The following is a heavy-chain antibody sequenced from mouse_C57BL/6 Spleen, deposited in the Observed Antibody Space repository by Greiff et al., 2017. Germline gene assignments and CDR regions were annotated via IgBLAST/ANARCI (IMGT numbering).Heavy chain of an antibody. J-gene: IGHJ2*01. D-gene: IGHD1-1*01. Sequence: QVQLKQSGAELVRPGASVTLSCKASGYTFTDYEMHWVKQTPVHGLEWIGAIDPETGGTAYNQKFKGKAILTADKSSSTAYMELRSLTSEDSAVYYCTRNYGSSRDPFDYWGQGTTLTVSS. CDR2: IDPETGGT. CDR3: TRNYGSSRDPFDY. CDR1: GYTFTDYE. V-gene: IGHV1-15*01.